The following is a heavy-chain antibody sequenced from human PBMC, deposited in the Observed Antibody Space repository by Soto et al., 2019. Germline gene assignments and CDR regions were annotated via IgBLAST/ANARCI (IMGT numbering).Heavy chain of an antibody. J-gene: IGHJ3*01. V-gene: IGHV5-51*01. Sequence: PCESLDISCKGSGYSFTSYWIGWVRQMPGKGLEWVGIIYPGDSDTRYSPSFQGQVTISADQSISTAYLQWSSLKASDTAMYYCGGRSASSSGLLDDDLDFWGQGKMVTLTS. D-gene: IGHD6-13*01. CDR3: GGRSASSSGLLDDDLDF. CDR1: GYSFTSYW. CDR2: IYPGDSDT.